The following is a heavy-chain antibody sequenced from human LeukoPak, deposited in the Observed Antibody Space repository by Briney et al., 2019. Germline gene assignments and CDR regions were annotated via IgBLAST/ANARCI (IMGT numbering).Heavy chain of an antibody. J-gene: IGHJ6*03. CDR1: GYTFNNYG. Sequence: ASVKVSCKASGYTFNNYGISWVRQAPGQGLEWMGWVSSYNGDTNYAQKFQGRVTVTTDTSTSTAYMELRSLRSDDTAVYYCARGRSSGWHDYYYYYMDVWGKGTTVTVSS. CDR3: ARGRSSGWHDYYYYYMDV. V-gene: IGHV1-18*01. CDR2: VSSYNGDT. D-gene: IGHD6-19*01.